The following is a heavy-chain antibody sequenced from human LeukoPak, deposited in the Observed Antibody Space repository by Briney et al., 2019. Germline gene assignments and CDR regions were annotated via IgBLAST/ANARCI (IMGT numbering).Heavy chain of an antibody. Sequence: GASVKVSCKASDYTLTSYGISWVRQAPGQGLEWMGWISAYNGNTNYAQKLQGRVTMTTDASTSTAYMELRSLGSDDTAVYYCARDGGYGRRYYHHYGMEVWGQGTTVTVSS. CDR3: ARDGGYGRRYYHHYGMEV. D-gene: IGHD5-18*01. J-gene: IGHJ6*02. V-gene: IGHV1-18*01. CDR2: ISAYNGNT. CDR1: DYTLTSYG.